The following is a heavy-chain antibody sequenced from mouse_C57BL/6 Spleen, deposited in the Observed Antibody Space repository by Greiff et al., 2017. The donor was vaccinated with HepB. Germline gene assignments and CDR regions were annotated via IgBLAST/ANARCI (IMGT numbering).Heavy chain of an antibody. J-gene: IGHJ4*01. Sequence: VQLQQSGPELVKPGASVKISCKASGYSFTGYYMNWVKQSPEKSLEWIGEINPSTGGTTYNQKFKAKATLTVDKSSSTAYMQLKSLTSEDSAVYYCARSSIYYDYGYAMDYWGQGTSVTVSS. V-gene: IGHV1-42*01. CDR3: ARSSIYYDYGYAMDY. CDR1: GYSFTGYY. D-gene: IGHD2-4*01. CDR2: INPSTGGT.